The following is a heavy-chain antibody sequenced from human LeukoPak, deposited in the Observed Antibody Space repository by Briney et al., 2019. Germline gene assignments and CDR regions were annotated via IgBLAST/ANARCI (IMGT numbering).Heavy chain of an antibody. CDR1: GFSFSGHW. Sequence: GGSLRLSCADSGFSFSGHWMTWVRQAPGKGLEWVAVISYDGSNKYYADSVKGRFTISRDNSKNTLYLQMNSLRAEDTAVYYCAKSIVYDYSNYYFDYWGQGPLVTVSS. CDR3: AKSIVYDYSNYYFDY. CDR2: ISYDGSNK. D-gene: IGHD4-11*01. J-gene: IGHJ4*01. V-gene: IGHV3-30*18.